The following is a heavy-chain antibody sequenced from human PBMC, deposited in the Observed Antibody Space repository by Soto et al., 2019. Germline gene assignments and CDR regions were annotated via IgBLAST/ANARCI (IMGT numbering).Heavy chain of an antibody. CDR1: GYTFTSYA. Sequence: QVQLVQSGAEKKKPGASVKVSCKASGYTFTSYAIDWVRQAPGQRLEWMGWINAGNGNTKYSQKFQGRVTITRDTSASTSYMELSSLRSEDTAVYYCAGGFPLWFDPWGQGTLVTVSS. CDR3: AGGFPLWFDP. V-gene: IGHV1-3*05. CDR2: INAGNGNT. J-gene: IGHJ5*02. D-gene: IGHD3-3*01.